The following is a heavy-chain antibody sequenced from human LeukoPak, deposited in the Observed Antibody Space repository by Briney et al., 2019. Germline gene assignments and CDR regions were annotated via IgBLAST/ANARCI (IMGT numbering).Heavy chain of an antibody. V-gene: IGHV1-46*01. J-gene: IGHJ6*03. Sequence: ASVKVSCKASGYTFTTYYMHWVRQAPGQGLEWMGIISPSGGSTNYAQKFQGRVTMTRDMSTSTVYMELSSLRSEDTAVYYCARRGNYYYYMDVWGKGTPVTVS. CDR2: ISPSGGST. D-gene: IGHD3-16*01. CDR3: ARRGNYYYYMDV. CDR1: GYTFTTYY.